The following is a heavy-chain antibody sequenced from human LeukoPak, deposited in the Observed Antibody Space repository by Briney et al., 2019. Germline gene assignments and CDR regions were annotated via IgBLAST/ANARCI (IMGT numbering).Heavy chain of an antibody. D-gene: IGHD2-15*01. Sequence: GASVKVSCKASGYTFTRYYMHWVRQAPGQGLEWMGIINPSGGNTNYAQKFQGRVTMTRDMSTSTVYMELSSLRSEDTAVYYCATVGPTQPQDIVVVVAAGGSFDYWGQGTLVTVSS. V-gene: IGHV1-46*01. CDR1: GYTFTRYY. CDR3: ATVGPTQPQDIVVVVAAGGSFDY. CDR2: INPSGGNT. J-gene: IGHJ4*02.